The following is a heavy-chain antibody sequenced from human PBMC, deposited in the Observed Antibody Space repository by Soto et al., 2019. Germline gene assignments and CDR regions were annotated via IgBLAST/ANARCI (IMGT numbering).Heavy chain of an antibody. D-gene: IGHD2-2*01. CDR1: GGSFSGYY. CDR3: ARGRGDCSSTSCYARLFKKSNWFDP. Sequence: PSETLSLTCAVYGGSFSGYYWSWIRQPPGKGLEWIGEINHSGSTNYNPSLKSQVTISVDTSKNQFSLKLSSVTAADTAVYYCARGRGDCSSTSCYARLFKKSNWFDPWGQGTLVTVSS. CDR2: INHSGST. J-gene: IGHJ5*02. V-gene: IGHV4-34*01.